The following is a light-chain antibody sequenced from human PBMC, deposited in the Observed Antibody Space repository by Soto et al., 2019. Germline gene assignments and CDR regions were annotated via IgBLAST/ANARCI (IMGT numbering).Light chain of an antibody. CDR2: DAS. CDR3: QQYYGFPLT. V-gene: IGKV1-5*01. J-gene: IGKJ1*01. Sequence: DIQMTQSPSTLSASVGDRVTLTCRASQTISSWLAWYQQKPGKAPRLLIYDASSWESGIPSRFSGSGSGTEFTLTISSLQPDDFATYYCQQYYGFPLTFGQGTKVEIK. CDR1: QTISSW.